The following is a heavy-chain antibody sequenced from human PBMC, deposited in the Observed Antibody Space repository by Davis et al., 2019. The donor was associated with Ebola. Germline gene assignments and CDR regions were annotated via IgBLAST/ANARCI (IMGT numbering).Heavy chain of an antibody. V-gene: IGHV4-34*01. J-gene: IGHJ4*02. CDR1: GGSFSGYY. Sequence: GSLRLSCAVYGGSFSGYYWSWIRQPPGKGLEWIGEINHSGSTNYNPSLKSRVTISVDTSKNQFSLKLSSVTAADTAVYYCATTGYSSSWYAFWGQGTLVTVSS. CDR3: ATTGYSSSWYAF. CDR2: INHSGST. D-gene: IGHD6-13*01.